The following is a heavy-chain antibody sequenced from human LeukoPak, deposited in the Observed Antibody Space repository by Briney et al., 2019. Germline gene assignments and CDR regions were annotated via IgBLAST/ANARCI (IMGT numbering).Heavy chain of an antibody. V-gene: IGHV4-61*02. D-gene: IGHD3-10*01. CDR3: ARGGVVYGQVA. J-gene: IGHJ4*02. Sequence: SETLSLTCTVSGGSISVGSYYWGWIRQPPGKGLEWIGRIYTTGGTYYNPSLNSRVTISVDSSKNQFSLKLSSVTAADTAVYYCARGGVVYGQVAWGQGTLVTVSS. CDR2: IYTTGGT. CDR1: GGSISVGSYY.